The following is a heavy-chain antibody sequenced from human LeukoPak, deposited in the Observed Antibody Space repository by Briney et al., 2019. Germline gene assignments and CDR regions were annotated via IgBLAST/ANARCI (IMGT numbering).Heavy chain of an antibody. CDR2: ISSSSSYI. J-gene: IGHJ6*02. V-gene: IGHV3-21*01. CDR3: ARAASYYYYYYGMDV. Sequence: GGSLRLSCAASGFTFSSYSMNWVRQAPGKGLEWVSSISSSSSYIYYADSVKGRFTISRDNAKNSLYLQMNSLRAEDTAVYYCARAASYYYYYYGMDVWGQGTTDTVTS. CDR1: GFTFSSYS. D-gene: IGHD2-2*01.